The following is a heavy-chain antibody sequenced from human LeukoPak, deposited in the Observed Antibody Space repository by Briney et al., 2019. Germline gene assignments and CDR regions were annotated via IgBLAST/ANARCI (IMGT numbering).Heavy chain of an antibody. V-gene: IGHV4-39*07. CDR1: GGSISSSTYY. Sequence: SETLSLTCTVSGGSISSSTYYWGWIRQSPGKGLEWIGSISYTGTTSYKSSLKSRVTISVDTSKNQFSLKLSSVTAADTAVYYCARVGPWCFDLWGGGTLVTVSS. CDR3: ARVGPWCFDL. J-gene: IGHJ2*01. CDR2: ISYTGTT.